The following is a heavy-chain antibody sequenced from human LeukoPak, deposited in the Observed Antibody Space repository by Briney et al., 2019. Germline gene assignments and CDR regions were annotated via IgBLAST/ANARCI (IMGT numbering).Heavy chain of an antibody. CDR1: GFTFSSYA. Sequence: GRSLRLSCAASGFTFSSYAMHWVRHAPGQGLEWVAVISSVGSNKYYADSGKGRFTIPRDNSKNTLYLQMNSLRAEDTAVYYCARERCSSTSCASPFDPWGQGTLVTVSS. J-gene: IGHJ5*02. D-gene: IGHD2-2*01. CDR2: ISSVGSNK. CDR3: ARERCSSTSCASPFDP. V-gene: IGHV3-30-3*01.